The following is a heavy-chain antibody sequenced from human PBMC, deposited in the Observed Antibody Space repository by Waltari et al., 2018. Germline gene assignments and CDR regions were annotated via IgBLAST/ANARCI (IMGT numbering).Heavy chain of an antibody. Sequence: QVQLVESGGGVVQPGGSLRLSCAASGFPFRSSGMHWVGQAPGKGLEWVAFIRYDGSNKYYADSVKGRFTISRDNSKNTLYLQMNSLRAEDTAVYYCAKVRSGSYSAFDIWGQGTMVTVSS. CDR3: AKVRSGSYSAFDI. V-gene: IGHV3-30*02. CDR2: IRYDGSNK. D-gene: IGHD1-26*01. J-gene: IGHJ3*02. CDR1: GFPFRSSG.